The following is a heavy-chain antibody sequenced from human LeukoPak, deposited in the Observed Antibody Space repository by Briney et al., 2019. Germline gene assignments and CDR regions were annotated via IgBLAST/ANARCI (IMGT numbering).Heavy chain of an antibody. V-gene: IGHV3-74*01. J-gene: IGHJ1*01. CDR1: GFTFSAYW. CDR3: ARSLIYYDSNGDSYEYLHH. CDR2: ISSDGSST. Sequence: PGGSLRLSCAASGFTFSAYWMHWVRQAPGKGLVWVSHISSDGSSTTYADSVKGRFTISRDNAKNTLNLQMDSLRAEDTAVYYCARSLIYYDSNGDSYEYLHHWGQGTLVTVSS. D-gene: IGHD3-22*01.